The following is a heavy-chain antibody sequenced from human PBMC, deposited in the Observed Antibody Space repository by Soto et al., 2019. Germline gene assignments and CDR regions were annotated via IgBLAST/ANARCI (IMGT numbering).Heavy chain of an antibody. CDR2: ISYHGSNE. Sequence: QVQLVESGGGVVQPGRSLRLSCAASGFTFSDYGMHWVRQAPGKGLEWVALISYHGSNEHYADSVKGRFTISRDNSKNTLFLQMNSLRAEDTAVYYWAKDPGYSRTFSAGRLGMDVWGQGTTVTVSS. V-gene: IGHV3-30*18. D-gene: IGHD6-13*01. CDR1: GFTFSDYG. J-gene: IGHJ6*02. CDR3: AKDPGYSRTFSAGRLGMDV.